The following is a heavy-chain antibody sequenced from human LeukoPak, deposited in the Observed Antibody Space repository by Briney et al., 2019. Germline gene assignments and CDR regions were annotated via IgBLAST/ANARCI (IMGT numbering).Heavy chain of an antibody. Sequence: SQTLSLTCTVSGGSISSGGYYWSWIRQHPGRGLEWIGYIYYSGSTYYNPSLKSRVTISVDTSKNQFSLKLSSVTAADTAVYYCARGAITMVRGVIIFDYWGQGTLVTVSS. CDR2: IYYSGST. D-gene: IGHD3-10*01. CDR3: ARGAITMVRGVIIFDY. J-gene: IGHJ4*02. CDR1: GGSISSGGYY. V-gene: IGHV4-31*03.